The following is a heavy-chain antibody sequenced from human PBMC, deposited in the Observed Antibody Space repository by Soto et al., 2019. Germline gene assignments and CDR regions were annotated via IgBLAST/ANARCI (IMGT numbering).Heavy chain of an antibody. CDR3: ARGPNYYYDSSGYFRLDY. V-gene: IGHV4-31*03. J-gene: IGHJ4*02. D-gene: IGHD3-22*01. CDR1: GGSISSGGYY. Sequence: PSETLSLTCTVSGGSISSGGYYWSWIRQHPGKGLEWIGYIYYSGSTYYNPSLKSRVTISVDTSKNQFSLKLSSVTAADTAVYYCARGPNYYYDSSGYFRLDYWGQGTLVTVS. CDR2: IYYSGST.